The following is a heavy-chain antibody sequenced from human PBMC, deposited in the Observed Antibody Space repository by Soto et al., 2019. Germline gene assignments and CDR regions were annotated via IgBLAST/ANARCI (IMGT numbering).Heavy chain of an antibody. Sequence: EVQLVESGGGLVQPGGSLRLSCAASGFSVTYTYMSWIRQAPGKGLEWVSVIYSGGRTFYADSVRGRFTISRDEGKNTHYLPMPSLRPEDTAVYFCARSDCSSGSCPNWFDPWGQGTPVIVSS. CDR1: GFSVTYTY. CDR2: IYSGGRT. V-gene: IGHV3-66*01. CDR3: ARSDCSSGSCPNWFDP. J-gene: IGHJ5*02. D-gene: IGHD2-15*01.